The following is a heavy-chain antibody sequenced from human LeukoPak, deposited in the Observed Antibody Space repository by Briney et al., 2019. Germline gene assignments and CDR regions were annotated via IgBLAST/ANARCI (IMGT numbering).Heavy chain of an antibody. CDR3: ATTTSILAFDI. J-gene: IGHJ3*02. CDR1: GDSISSYY. Sequence: SETLSLTCTVSGDSISSYYCNWIRQPAGKGLEYIGRIYSTGSTNYNPSLNSRVTMSVDTSKNHFSLKLSSVTAADTAVYYCATTTSILAFDIWGQGTMVTVSS. V-gene: IGHV4-4*07. CDR2: IYSTGST. D-gene: IGHD3-3*01.